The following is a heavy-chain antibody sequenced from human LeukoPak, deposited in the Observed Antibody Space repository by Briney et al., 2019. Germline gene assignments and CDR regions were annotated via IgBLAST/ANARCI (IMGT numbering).Heavy chain of an antibody. Sequence: GGSLRLSCAASGFTFSSYAMSWVRQAPGKGLEWVSAISGSGGSTYYVDSVKGRFTISRDNSKNTLYLQMNSLRAEDTAVYYCAKDARISMIVVAPDAFDIWGQGTMVTVSS. CDR2: ISGSGGST. V-gene: IGHV3-23*01. D-gene: IGHD3-22*01. CDR3: AKDARISMIVVAPDAFDI. J-gene: IGHJ3*02. CDR1: GFTFSSYA.